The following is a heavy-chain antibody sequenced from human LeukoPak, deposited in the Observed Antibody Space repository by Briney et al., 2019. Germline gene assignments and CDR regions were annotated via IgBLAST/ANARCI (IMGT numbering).Heavy chain of an antibody. J-gene: IGHJ4*02. V-gene: IGHV3-30*02. CDR3: AKGVYGGSSGGFYFDY. D-gene: IGHD1-26*01. CDR1: GLTFSSSG. CDR2: IRYDETSK. Sequence: GGSLRLSCAASGLTFSSSGMHWVRQAPGKGLEWVAFIRYDETSKHYADSVKGRFTISRDNSKNTLYLQMNSLRSEDTAVYYCAKGVYGGSSGGFYFDYWGQGALVTVSS.